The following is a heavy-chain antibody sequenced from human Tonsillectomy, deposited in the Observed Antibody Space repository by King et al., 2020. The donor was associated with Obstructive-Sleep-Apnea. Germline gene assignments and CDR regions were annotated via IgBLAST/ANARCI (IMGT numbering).Heavy chain of an antibody. V-gene: IGHV5-51*01. CDR2: IFPDDSDT. CDR3: ARHSSSGWVIIDWGQGTLVTVSSGMDV. J-gene: IGHJ6*02. Sequence: EEQLVQSGAEVKKPGESLKISCKTSGYTFSTYWISWVRQMPGKGLEWMGIIFPDDSDTRYSPSFQGQVTISADKSICTAYLQWSSLKASDTAMYYCARHSSSGWVIIDWGQGTLVTVSSGMDVWDQGTTVTVSS. D-gene: IGHD6-19*01. CDR1: GYTFSTYW.